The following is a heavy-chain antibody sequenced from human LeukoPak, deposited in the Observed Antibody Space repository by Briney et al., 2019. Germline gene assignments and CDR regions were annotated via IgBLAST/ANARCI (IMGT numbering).Heavy chain of an antibody. D-gene: IGHD3-10*01. CDR3: ARDPFGDAY. CDR2: ISGSSTTR. CDR1: GFTFSNAW. Sequence: GGSLRLSCAASGFTFSNAWMTWVRQAPGKGLEWVSSISGSSTTRYYADSVKGRVTISRDNTKNSVSLQMNSLRVEDTAVYYCARDPFGDAYWGQGTLVTVSS. V-gene: IGHV3-21*01. J-gene: IGHJ4*02.